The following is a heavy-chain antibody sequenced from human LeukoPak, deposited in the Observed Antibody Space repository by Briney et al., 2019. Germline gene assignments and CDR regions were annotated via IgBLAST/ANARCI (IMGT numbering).Heavy chain of an antibody. V-gene: IGHV3-21*01. CDR2: ISSSSSYI. J-gene: IGHJ4*02. CDR1: GFTFSSFA. D-gene: IGHD1-26*01. Sequence: PGGSLRLSCAASGFTFSSFAVSWVRQAPGKGLEWVSSISSSSSYIYYADSVKGRFTISRDNAKNSLYLQMNSLRAEDTAVYYCARDHGWEALFDYWGQGTLVTVSS. CDR3: ARDHGWEALFDY.